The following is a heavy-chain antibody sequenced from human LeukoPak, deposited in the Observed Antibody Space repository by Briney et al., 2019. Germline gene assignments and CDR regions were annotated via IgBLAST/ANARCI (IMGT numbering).Heavy chain of an antibody. V-gene: IGHV4-4*02. CDR2: IFHSGNT. CDR3: AGITMIRGDFYFGMDV. J-gene: IGHJ6*04. D-gene: IGHD3-10*01. Sequence: SETLSHTCAVSGGSISSDNWWSWVRQPPGKGLEWIGEIFHSGNTHYNPSLKSRVTISVDKSKNQFFLKLSSVTAADSAVYYCAGITMIRGDFYFGMDVWGKGTTVTVSS. CDR1: GGSISSDNW.